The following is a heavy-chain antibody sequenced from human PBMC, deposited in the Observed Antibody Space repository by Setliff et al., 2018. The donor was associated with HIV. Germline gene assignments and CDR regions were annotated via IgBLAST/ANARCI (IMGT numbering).Heavy chain of an antibody. Sequence: GGSLRLSCVGSGFSFSSRGMIWVRQAPGRGLEWVSTINSAERTFYAKSVKGRFTISRDNSKSTLYLQVSSLRAEDTAVYFCAKAHWDPLSPDYWGQGTLVTVSS. D-gene: IGHD1-26*01. V-gene: IGHV3-23*01. CDR2: INSAERT. CDR1: GFSFSSRG. J-gene: IGHJ4*02. CDR3: AKAHWDPLSPDY.